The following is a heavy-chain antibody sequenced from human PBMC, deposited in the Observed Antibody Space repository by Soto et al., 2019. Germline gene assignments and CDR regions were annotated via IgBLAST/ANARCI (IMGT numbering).Heavy chain of an antibody. V-gene: IGHV4-59*11. J-gene: IGHJ6*02. Sequence: SETLSLTCIVSGDSITCHYWSWVRQSPGKGLECIGYIYYTGSTIYNPSLKSRVTMSVDTSKNQFSLNLSSVSAADTAVYYCAREGLTGTIGLYYYYGMDVWGQGTTVTVSS. D-gene: IGHD1-7*01. CDR2: IYYTGST. CDR3: AREGLTGTIGLYYYYGMDV. CDR1: GDSITCHY.